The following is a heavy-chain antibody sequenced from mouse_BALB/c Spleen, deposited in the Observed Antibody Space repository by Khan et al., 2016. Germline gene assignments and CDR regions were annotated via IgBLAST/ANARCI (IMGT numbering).Heavy chain of an antibody. CDR3: TRGYGYIYGMDY. Sequence: QIQLVQSGPELKKPGETVRISCKASAYTFTTAGMQWVQKMPGKGLKWIGWINTHTEVPKYAEDFKGRFAFSLETSASTAYLQISNLKNEDTAMYFCTRGYGYIYGMDYWGQGTSVTVSS. J-gene: IGHJ4*01. CDR1: AYTFTTAG. V-gene: IGHV9-4*02. D-gene: IGHD2-2*01. CDR2: INTHTEVP.